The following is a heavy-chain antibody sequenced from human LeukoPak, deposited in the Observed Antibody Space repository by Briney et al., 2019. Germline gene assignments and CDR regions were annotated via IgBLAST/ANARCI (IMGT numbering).Heavy chain of an antibody. CDR2: INPNSGGT. CDR3: AREDKRTYYYYMDV. V-gene: IGHV1-2*02. CDR1: GYTFTGYY. J-gene: IGHJ6*03. Sequence: GASVKVSCKASGYTFTGYYMHWVRQAPGQGLEWMGWINPNSGGTNYAQKFQGRVTMTRDTSISTAYMELSRRRSDDTAVYYCAREDKRTYYYYMDVWGKGTTVTISS. D-gene: IGHD2-15*01.